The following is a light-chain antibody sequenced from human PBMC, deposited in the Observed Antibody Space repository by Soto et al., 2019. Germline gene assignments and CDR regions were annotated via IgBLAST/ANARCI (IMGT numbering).Light chain of an antibody. Sequence: QSALTQPPSASGTPGQRVTISCSGGSSNIGSNTVNWYQQLPGTAPKLLIYSNNQRPSGVPDRFSGSKSGTSASLAISGLQSEDEADYYCAAWDDSLNGHVFGGGTKVTVL. J-gene: IGLJ2*01. CDR2: SNN. V-gene: IGLV1-44*01. CDR1: SSNIGSNT. CDR3: AAWDDSLNGHV.